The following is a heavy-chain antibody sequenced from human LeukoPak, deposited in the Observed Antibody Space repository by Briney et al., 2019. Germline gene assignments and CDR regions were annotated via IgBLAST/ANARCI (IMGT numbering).Heavy chain of an antibody. CDR3: DCVRDSSGYQGFDY. CDR2: INPNSGGT. Sequence: ASVKLSCKSSGYTFTGCYMHWVRHAPGQGLEWMGRINPNSGGTNYSQKFQGRVTMTRDTSITTDYMELSRLKSDDTDVYYCDCVRDSSGYQGFDYWGQGTLVTVSS. J-gene: IGHJ4*02. V-gene: IGHV1-2*05. D-gene: IGHD3-22*01. CDR1: GYTFTGCY.